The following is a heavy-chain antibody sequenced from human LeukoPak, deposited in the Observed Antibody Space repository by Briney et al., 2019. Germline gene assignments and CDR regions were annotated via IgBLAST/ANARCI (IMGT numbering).Heavy chain of an antibody. Sequence: GGSLRLSCAASGNYWMHWVRQAPGKGLVWVSHINSDGSWTSYADSVRGRFTISRDNSKNTLYLQMNSLRAEDTAVYYCAKDYEYNSNTWYFHWGRGTLVSVSS. CDR2: INSDGSWT. CDR1: GNYW. D-gene: IGHD6-13*01. CDR3: AKDYEYNSNTWYFH. J-gene: IGHJ4*02. V-gene: IGHV3-74*01.